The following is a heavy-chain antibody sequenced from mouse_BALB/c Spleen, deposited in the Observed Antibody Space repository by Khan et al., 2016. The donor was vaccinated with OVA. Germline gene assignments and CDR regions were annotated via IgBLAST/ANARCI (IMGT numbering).Heavy chain of an antibody. D-gene: IGHD1-2*01. Sequence: EVQLQESGPGLVKPSQSLSLTCTVTGYSITSVYCWNWIRQFPGNKLEWMGYISYSGSTKYNPSLKSRISITRDTSKNQIYLKLKSVTTEDTATYYCTRTARIKYWGKGTTLTVSS. V-gene: IGHV3-2*02. CDR3: TRTARIKY. CDR2: ISYSGST. J-gene: IGHJ2*01. CDR1: GYSITSVYC.